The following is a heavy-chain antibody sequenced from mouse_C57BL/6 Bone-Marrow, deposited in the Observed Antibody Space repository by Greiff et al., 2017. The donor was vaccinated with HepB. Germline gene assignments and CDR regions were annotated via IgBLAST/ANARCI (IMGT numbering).Heavy chain of an antibody. CDR2: TSSGGSYT. Sequence: EVQGVESGGDLVKPGGSLKLSCAASGFTFSSYGMSWVRQTPDKRLEWVATTSSGGSYTYYPDSVKGRFTISRDNAKNTLYLQMSSLKSEDTAMYYCARRKGYYSNLAYWGQGTLVTVSA. CDR1: GFTFSSYG. J-gene: IGHJ3*01. V-gene: IGHV5-6*01. CDR3: ARRKGYYSNLAY. D-gene: IGHD2-5*01.